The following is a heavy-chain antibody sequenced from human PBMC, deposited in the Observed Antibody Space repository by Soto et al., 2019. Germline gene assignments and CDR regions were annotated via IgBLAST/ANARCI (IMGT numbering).Heavy chain of an antibody. CDR3: ARDVSGFEYFDL. CDR2: IGASGDST. CDR1: GFTFNSYV. D-gene: IGHD3-9*01. Sequence: EVQMLESGGGLVQPGGSLRLSCAASGFTFNSYVLTWVRQAPGKGLEWVSIIGASGDSTYYADSVKGRFTISRDNSKGTLYLQINTLRAEDTAVYYCARDVSGFEYFDLWGQGTLVTISS. V-gene: IGHV3-23*01. J-gene: IGHJ4*02.